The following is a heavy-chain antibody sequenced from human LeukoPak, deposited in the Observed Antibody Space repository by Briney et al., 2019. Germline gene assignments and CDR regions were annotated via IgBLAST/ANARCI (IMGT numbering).Heavy chain of an antibody. CDR1: GFTFSDYA. Sequence: GGSLRLSCAASGFTFSDYAMAWVRQTPRKGLEWVSTISGGGADTDYADSVKGRFTISRDNSKSTVYLQVSSLRVDDTAVYYCAKPDYNFNDPYYFDRWGQGTLVTVSS. V-gene: IGHV3-23*01. D-gene: IGHD1-20*01. CDR2: ISGGGADT. CDR3: AKPDYNFNDPYYFDR. J-gene: IGHJ4*02.